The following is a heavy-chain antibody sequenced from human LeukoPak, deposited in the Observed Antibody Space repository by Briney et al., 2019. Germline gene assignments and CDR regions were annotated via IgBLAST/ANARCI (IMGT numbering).Heavy chain of an antibody. CDR1: GFTLRSSA. CDR2: ISGSGGST. Sequence: GGSLRLSCAASGFTLRSSAMSWVRQAPGKGLEWVSAISGSGGSTYYADSVKGRFTISRDDSKNTLYLQMNSLRAEDTAVYYCAKDCSGGSCYDYWGQGTLVTVSS. D-gene: IGHD2-15*01. J-gene: IGHJ4*02. CDR3: AKDCSGGSCYDY. V-gene: IGHV3-23*01.